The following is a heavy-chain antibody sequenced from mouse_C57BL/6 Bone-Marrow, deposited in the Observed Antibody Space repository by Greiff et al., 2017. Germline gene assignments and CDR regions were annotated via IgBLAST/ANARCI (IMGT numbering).Heavy chain of an antibody. V-gene: IGHV1-43*01. CDR1: GYSFTGYY. CDR2: INPSTGGP. Sequence: VQLKESGPELVKPGASVKISCKASGYSFTGYYMHWVKQSPGKSLEWIGEINPSTGGPSYNQKFKGKAALTVDKSSSTAYMQLKSLTSEDSAVYYCAEWSWDVSDYWGQGTTLTVSS. CDR3: AEWSWDVSDY. D-gene: IGHD4-1*01. J-gene: IGHJ2*01.